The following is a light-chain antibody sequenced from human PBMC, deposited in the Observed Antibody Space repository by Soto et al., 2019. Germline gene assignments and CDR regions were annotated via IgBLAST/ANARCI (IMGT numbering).Light chain of an antibody. V-gene: IGKV3-20*01. CDR3: QQYGSSPS. J-gene: IGKJ4*01. CDR2: GAS. Sequence: EIVLTQSPGTLSLSPGERATLSCRASQSVGGSHLAWYQQRPGQAPRVLIYGASSRATGIPDRFSGSGSGTDFTLTINGLEAEDFAVYCCQQYGSSPSFGGGTKVEIK. CDR1: QSVGGSH.